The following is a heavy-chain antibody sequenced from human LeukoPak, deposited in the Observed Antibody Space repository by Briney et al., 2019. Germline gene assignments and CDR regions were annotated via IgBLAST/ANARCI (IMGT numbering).Heavy chain of an antibody. CDR2: ISSSSSYI. CDR3: ARDYGDYVKFDY. J-gene: IGHJ4*02. V-gene: IGHV3-21*01. CDR1: GFIFSSYW. D-gene: IGHD4-17*01. Sequence: GGSLRLSCAASGFIFSSYWMNWVRQAPGKGLELVSSISSSSSYIYYADSVKGRFTISRDNSKNSLYLQMNSLRAEDTAVYYCARDYGDYVKFDYWGQGTLVTVSS.